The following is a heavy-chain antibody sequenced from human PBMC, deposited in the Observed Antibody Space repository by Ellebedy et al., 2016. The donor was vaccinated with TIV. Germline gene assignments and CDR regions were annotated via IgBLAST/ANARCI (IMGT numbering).Heavy chain of an antibody. V-gene: IGHV3-7*01. CDR3: SGPAATGTKTFYY. D-gene: IGHD6-13*01. Sequence: GESLKISCVASGFTFSNFWMIWVRQAPGKGLEWLANINQDGSATSSMDSVKGRLTISRDNANTSLYLQMNSLRVKETAVYYCSGPAATGTKTFYYWGQGTPVTVSS. CDR1: GFTFSNFW. CDR2: INQDGSAT. J-gene: IGHJ4*02.